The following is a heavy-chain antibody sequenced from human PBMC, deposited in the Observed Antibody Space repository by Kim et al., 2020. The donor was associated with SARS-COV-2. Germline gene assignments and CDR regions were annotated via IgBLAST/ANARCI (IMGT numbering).Heavy chain of an antibody. CDR1: GYTFTNYA. CDR2: INTYTGNP. V-gene: IGHV7-4-1*02. D-gene: IGHD3-3*01. CDR3: ARGGGLSIFGVVISHYYYYMDV. J-gene: IGHJ6*03. Sequence: ASVKVSCKASGYTFTNYAMNWLRQAPGQGLEWMGWINTYTGNPTYAHGFTGRFVFSLDTSVSTAYLQISSLKAEDTAVYYCARGGGLSIFGVVISHYYYYMDVGGKGTPVTVSS.